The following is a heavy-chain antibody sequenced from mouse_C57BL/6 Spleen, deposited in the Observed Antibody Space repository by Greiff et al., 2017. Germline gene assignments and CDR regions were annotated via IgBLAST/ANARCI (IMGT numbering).Heavy chain of an antibody. V-gene: IGHV5-16*01. D-gene: IGHD2-1*01. J-gene: IGHJ1*03. CDR1: GFSFSDYY. CDR3: AREGLLLGDFDV. CDR2: INYDGSST. Sequence: DVKLVESEGGLVQPGSSMKLSCTASGFSFSDYYMAWVRQVPEKGLEWVANINYDGSSTYYLDSLKSRFIISRDNAKNILYLQMSSLKSEDTATYYCAREGLLLGDFDVWGTGTTVTVSS.